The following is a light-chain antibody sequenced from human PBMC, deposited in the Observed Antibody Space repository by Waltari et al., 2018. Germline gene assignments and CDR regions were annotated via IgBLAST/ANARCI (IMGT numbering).Light chain of an antibody. J-gene: IGKJ4*01. V-gene: IGKV1-12*01. Sequence: DIQMTQSPSSVSASVGTRVTITCRAMQDIMSWLAWYQQKPGKAPRLLIYAASTLQSGVPSRFSGSGSGTDFTLTISSLQPEDFATYFCLQGKRFPFTFGGGTNLEIK. CDR1: QDIMSW. CDR3: LQGKRFPFT. CDR2: AAS.